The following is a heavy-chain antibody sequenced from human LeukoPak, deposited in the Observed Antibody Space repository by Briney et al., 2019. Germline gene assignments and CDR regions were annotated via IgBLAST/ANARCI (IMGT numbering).Heavy chain of an antibody. D-gene: IGHD2-2*01. J-gene: IGHJ6*03. CDR3: ARVSVVPAAMSYYYYYMDV. V-gene: IGHV1-69*13. CDR1: GGTFSSYA. CDR2: IIPIFGTA. Sequence: ASVKVSCKASGGTFSSYAISWVRQAPGQGLEWMGGIIPIFGTANYAQKFQGRVTITADESTSTAYMELSSLRSEDTAVYYCARVSVVPAAMSYYYYYMDVWGKGTTVTIS.